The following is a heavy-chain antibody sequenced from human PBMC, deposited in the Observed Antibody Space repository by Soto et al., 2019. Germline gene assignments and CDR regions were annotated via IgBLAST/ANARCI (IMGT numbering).Heavy chain of an antibody. V-gene: IGHV4-39*01. J-gene: IGHJ4*02. CDR2: IYYSGST. CDR3: ANLHYYDSSPLGGY. CDR1: GGSISSSSYY. D-gene: IGHD3-22*01. Sequence: SETLSLTCTVSGGSISSSSYYWGWIRQPPGKGLEWIGSIYYSGSTYYNPSPKSRVTISVDTSKNQFSLKLSSVTAADTAVYYCANLHYYDSSPLGGYWGQGTLVTVSS.